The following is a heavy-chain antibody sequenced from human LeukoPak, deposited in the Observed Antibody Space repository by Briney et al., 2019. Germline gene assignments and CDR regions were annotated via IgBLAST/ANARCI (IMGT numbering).Heavy chain of an antibody. CDR2: IWYDGSNK. J-gene: IGHJ5*02. CDR3: AREETIVATIGNWFDP. D-gene: IGHD5-12*01. Sequence: PGRSLRLSCAASGFTFSSYGMHWVRQAPGKGLEWVAVIWYDGSNKYYADSVKGRFTISRDNPKNTLYLQMNSLRAEDTAVYYCAREETIVATIGNWFDPWGQGTLATVSS. CDR1: GFTFSSYG. V-gene: IGHV3-33*01.